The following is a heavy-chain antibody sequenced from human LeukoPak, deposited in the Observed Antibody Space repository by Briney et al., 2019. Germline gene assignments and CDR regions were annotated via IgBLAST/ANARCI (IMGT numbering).Heavy chain of an antibody. D-gene: IGHD4-17*01. CDR3: AREPTVTHYYGMDV. V-gene: IGHV4-61*01. CDR2: IYYSGST. Sequence: SETLSLTCTVSGGSVSSGSYYWSWIRQPPGKGLEWIGYIYYSGSTNYNPSLKSRVTISVDTSKNQFSLKLSSVTAADTAVYYWAREPTVTHYYGMDVWGQGTTVTVSS. J-gene: IGHJ6*02. CDR1: GGSVSSGSYY.